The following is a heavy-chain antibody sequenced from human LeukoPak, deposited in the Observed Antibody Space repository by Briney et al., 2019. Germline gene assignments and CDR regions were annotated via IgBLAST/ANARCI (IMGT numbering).Heavy chain of an antibody. Sequence: GESLKISCKVSGYSFTSYWIGWVRQMPGKGLEWMGIIYPGDSDTRYSPSFQGQVTISADKSITTAYLQWSSLKASDTAIYYCARHYLAATGTNWFDPWGQGTLVTVSS. CDR3: ARHYLAATGTNWFDP. CDR2: IYPGDSDT. CDR1: GYSFTSYW. V-gene: IGHV5-51*01. J-gene: IGHJ5*02. D-gene: IGHD6-13*01.